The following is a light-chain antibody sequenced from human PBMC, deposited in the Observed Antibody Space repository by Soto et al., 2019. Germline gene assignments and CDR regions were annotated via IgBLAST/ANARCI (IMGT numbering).Light chain of an antibody. CDR3: QQYNNWPPRYT. CDR1: QSVNSN. V-gene: IGKV3-15*01. J-gene: IGKJ2*01. CDR2: GAS. Sequence: EIVMMQSPATLSVSPGERATLSCRASQSVNSNLAWYQQKPGQAPRLLIYGASTRATGIPARFSGNGSGTEFTLTISSLESEDSAVYYCQQYNNWPPRYTFGQGTKLEIK.